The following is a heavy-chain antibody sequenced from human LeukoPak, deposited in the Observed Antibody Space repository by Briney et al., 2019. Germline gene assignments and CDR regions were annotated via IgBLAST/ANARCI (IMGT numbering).Heavy chain of an antibody. Sequence: GGSLRLSCAVSEFTFSIYGMNWVRQAPGKGLEWVSYISAGSGTISYADSVKGRFTISRDNAQNSLYLQMNSLRAEDMAVYYCARDANYGGYYFDYWGQGTLVTVSS. J-gene: IGHJ4*02. D-gene: IGHD3-16*01. CDR2: ISAGSGTI. CDR3: ARDANYGGYYFDY. CDR1: EFTFSIYG. V-gene: IGHV3-48*01.